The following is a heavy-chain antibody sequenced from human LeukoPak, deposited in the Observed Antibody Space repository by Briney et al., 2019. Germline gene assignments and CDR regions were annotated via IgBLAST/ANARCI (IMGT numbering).Heavy chain of an antibody. CDR3: ARGEGYYADY. D-gene: IGHD3-10*01. J-gene: IGHJ4*02. Sequence: SETLSLTCAVYGGSFSGYDWSWIRQPPGKGLEWIREINHSGSTNYNPSLKSRVTISVDTSKNQFSLKLSSVTAADTAVYYCARGEGYYADYWGQGTLVTVSS. V-gene: IGHV4-34*01. CDR1: GGSFSGYD. CDR2: INHSGST.